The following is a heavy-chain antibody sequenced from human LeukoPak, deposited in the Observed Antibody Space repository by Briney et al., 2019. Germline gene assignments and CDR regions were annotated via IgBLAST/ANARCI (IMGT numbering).Heavy chain of an antibody. D-gene: IGHD3-22*01. CDR2: ISDSGGGT. Sequence: GGSLRLSCAASGFTFSSYVMNWVRQAPGKGLEWVSGISDSGGGTYYADSVKGRFTISRDNSKNTLYLQMNSLRAEDTAVYYCARENYYDSSGYSSYFDYWGQGTLVTVSS. CDR1: GFTFSSYV. J-gene: IGHJ4*02. CDR3: ARENYYDSSGYSSYFDY. V-gene: IGHV3-23*01.